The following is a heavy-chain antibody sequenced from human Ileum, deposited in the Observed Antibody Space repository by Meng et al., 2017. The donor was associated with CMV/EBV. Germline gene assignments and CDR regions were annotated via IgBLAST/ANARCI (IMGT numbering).Heavy chain of an antibody. CDR3: DRGVNYCPISGDKYYDQ. CDR2: MDYSGST. V-gene: IGHV4-30-4*08. J-gene: IGHJ4*02. CDR1: GSLICTGVYF. D-gene: IGHD6-19*01. Sequence: PVQVQGQGLVTPSRTRAVPLTCSGSLICTGVYFCIWSRQMHGKGLEWVRYMDYSGSTYYDPCLKSQLIISVGASKNQSSLSLSSLSAPDTALYFCDRGVNYCPISGDKYYDQWGQGTLVTVSS.